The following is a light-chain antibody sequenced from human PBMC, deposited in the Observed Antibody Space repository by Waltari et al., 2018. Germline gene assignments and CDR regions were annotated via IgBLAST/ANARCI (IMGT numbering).Light chain of an antibody. V-gene: IGKV3-11*01. CDR1: QTVNSY. CDR2: DAS. Sequence: EIVLAQSPATLSLSPGERATLSCRASQTVNSYLAWYQQKPGQAPRLLLDDASNRATGIPARFSGSGSGTDFALTISSLEPEDFAVYYCQQRRDWPLTFGGGTRVEIK. CDR3: QQRRDWPLT. J-gene: IGKJ4*01.